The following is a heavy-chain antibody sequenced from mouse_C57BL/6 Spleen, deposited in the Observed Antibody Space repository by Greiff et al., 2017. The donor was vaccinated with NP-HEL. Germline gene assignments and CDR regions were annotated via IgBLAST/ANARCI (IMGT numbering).Heavy chain of an antibody. CDR1: GYTFTDYE. CDR2: IDPATGGT. D-gene: IGHD3-2*02. V-gene: IGHV1-15*01. CDR3: TRRGTAQATCAMDY. J-gene: IGHJ4*01. Sequence: QVQLKESGAELVRPGASVTLSCKASGYTFTDYEMHWVKQTPVHGLEWIGAIDPATGGTAYNQKFKGKAILTADKSSSTAYMELRSLTSEDSAVYYCTRRGTAQATCAMDYWGQGTSVTVSS.